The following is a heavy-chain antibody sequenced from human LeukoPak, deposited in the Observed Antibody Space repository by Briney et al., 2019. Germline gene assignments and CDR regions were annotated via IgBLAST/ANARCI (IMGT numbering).Heavy chain of an antibody. J-gene: IGHJ5*02. D-gene: IGHD3-9*01. CDR3: ARPTYYDILTGYYL. CDR1: GGSFSGYY. CDR2: INHSGST. Sequence: SETLSLTCAVYGGSFSGYYWSWIRQPPGKGLEWIGEINHSGSTNYNPSLKSRVTISVDTSKNQFSLKLSSVTAADTAVYYCARPTYYDILTGYYLWGQGTLVTVSS. V-gene: IGHV4-34*01.